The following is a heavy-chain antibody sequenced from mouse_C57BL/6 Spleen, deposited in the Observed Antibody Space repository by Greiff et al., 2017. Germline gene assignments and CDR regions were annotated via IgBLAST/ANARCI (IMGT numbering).Heavy chain of an antibody. J-gene: IGHJ1*03. Sequence: QVQLQQSGHELVKPGASVKISCKASGYAFSSSWMNWVKQRPGKGLEWIGRIYPGDGDTNYNGKFKGKATLTADKSSSTAYMQLSSLTSEDSAVYFCARVAVVATDWYFDVWGTGTTVTVSS. V-gene: IGHV1-82*01. D-gene: IGHD1-1*01. CDR2: IYPGDGDT. CDR3: ARVAVVATDWYFDV. CDR1: GYAFSSSW.